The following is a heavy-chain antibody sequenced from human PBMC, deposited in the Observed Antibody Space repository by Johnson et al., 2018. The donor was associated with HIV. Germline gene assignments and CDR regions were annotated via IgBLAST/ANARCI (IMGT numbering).Heavy chain of an antibody. J-gene: IGHJ3*02. D-gene: IGHD6-6*01. Sequence: VQVVESGGGLVQPGGSLRLSCAASGFTFSSYWMSWVRQAPGKGLEWVANIKQDGSNKYYADSVKGRFTISRDNSKITLYLQMNSLRAEDTAVYYCAREISSRSAFDIWGQGTMVTVSS. CDR2: IKQDGSNK. CDR1: GFTFSSYW. CDR3: AREISSRSAFDI. V-gene: IGHV3-7*01.